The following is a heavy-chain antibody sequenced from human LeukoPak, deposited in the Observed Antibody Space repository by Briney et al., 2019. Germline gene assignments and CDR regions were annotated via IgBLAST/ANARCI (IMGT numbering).Heavy chain of an antibody. CDR2: ISYDGSNK. CDR1: GFTFSSYG. V-gene: IGHV3-30*18. Sequence: PGGSLRLSCAASGFTFSSYGMHWVRQAPGKGLEWVAVISYDGSNKYYADSVKGRFTISRDNSKNTLYLQMNSLRAEDTAVYYCAKDMGSSWYLAFDYWGQGTLVTVSS. CDR3: AKDMGSSWYLAFDY. D-gene: IGHD6-13*01. J-gene: IGHJ4*02.